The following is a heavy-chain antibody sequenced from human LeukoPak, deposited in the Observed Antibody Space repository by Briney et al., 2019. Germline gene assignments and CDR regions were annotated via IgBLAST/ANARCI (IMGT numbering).Heavy chain of an antibody. J-gene: IGHJ4*02. Sequence: ASVKVSCKASGYTFTSYGISWVRQAPGQGLEWMGWINPNSGGTNYAQKFQGRVTMTRDMSISTAYMELSRLRSDDTAVYYCARGPIVVVTAILSWGLDYWGQGTLVTVSS. D-gene: IGHD2-21*02. V-gene: IGHV1-2*02. CDR2: INPNSGGT. CDR3: ARGPIVVVTAILSWGLDY. CDR1: GYTFTSYG.